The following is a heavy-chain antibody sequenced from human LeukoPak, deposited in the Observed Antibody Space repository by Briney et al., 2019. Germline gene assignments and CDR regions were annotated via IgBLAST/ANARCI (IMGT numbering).Heavy chain of an antibody. V-gene: IGHV4-59*02. J-gene: IGHJ4*02. CDR3: SEGYFEPFDH. CDR2: LSYTGKT. D-gene: IGHD2/OR15-2a*01. CDR1: GASVSSSH. Sequence: SETLSLTCVVSGASVSSSHWNWIRRFPGKGLEWIGCLSYTGKTDYNPSLTSRVTISVDTSKNQVSLKLRSVTAADTAVYYCSEGYFEPFDHWGQGTLVTVSS.